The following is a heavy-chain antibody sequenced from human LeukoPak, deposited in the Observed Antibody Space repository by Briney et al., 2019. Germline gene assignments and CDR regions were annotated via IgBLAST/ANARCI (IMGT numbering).Heavy chain of an antibody. V-gene: IGHV4-61*01. CDR3: AGGRGYGFGVDY. CDR2: IHNSGSL. CDR1: GGAVSSGSQY. Sequence: SETLSLTCTVSGGAVSSGSQYWRWIRQPPGKGLEFIGYIHNSGSLIFNPSRKSRVTISLDTSKNQFSLDLRSVIAADTAVYHCAGGRGYGFGVDYWGPGTLVTVSS. J-gene: IGHJ4*02. D-gene: IGHD3-10*01.